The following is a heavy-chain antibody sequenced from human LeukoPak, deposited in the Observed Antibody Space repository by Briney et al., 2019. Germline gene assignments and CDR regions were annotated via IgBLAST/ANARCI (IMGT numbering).Heavy chain of an antibody. CDR1: GFTFSSYS. V-gene: IGHV3-21*01. CDR2: ISSSSSYI. J-gene: IGHJ4*02. Sequence: GGSLRLSCAASGFTFSSYSMNWVRQAPGKGLEWVSSISSSSSYIYYADSVRGRFTISRDNAKNSLYLQMNSLRAEDTAVYYCARDRVSRWFGELWYWGQGTLVTVSS. D-gene: IGHD3-10*01. CDR3: ARDRVSRWFGELWY.